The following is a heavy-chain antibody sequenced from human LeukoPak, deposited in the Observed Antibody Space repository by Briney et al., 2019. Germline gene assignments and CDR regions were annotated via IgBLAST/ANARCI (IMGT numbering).Heavy chain of an antibody. J-gene: IGHJ4*02. D-gene: IGHD5-24*01. CDR3: ARVWWWEDGYNYKGYYFDY. CDR2: INPNSGGT. Sequence: EASVKVSCKASGYTFTTYYIHWVRQAPGQGLEWMGWINPNSGGTNYAQKFQGRVTMTRDTSISTAYMELSRLRSDDTAVYYCARVWWWEDGYNYKGYYFDYWGQGTLVTVSS. V-gene: IGHV1-2*02. CDR1: GYTFTTYY.